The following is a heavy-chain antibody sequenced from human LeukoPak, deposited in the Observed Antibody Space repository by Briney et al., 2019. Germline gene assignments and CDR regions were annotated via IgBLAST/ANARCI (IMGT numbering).Heavy chain of an antibody. J-gene: IGHJ4*02. D-gene: IGHD3-10*01. CDR2: IYYSGST. V-gene: IGHV4-59*01. Sequence: SETLSLTCTVSGGSISSYYWSWIRQPPGKGLEWIGYIYYSGSTNYNPSLKSRVTISVDTSKNQSSLKLSSVTAADTAVYYCARVSVGFGELFFDYWGQGTLVTVSS. CDR3: ARVSVGFGELFFDY. CDR1: GGSISSYY.